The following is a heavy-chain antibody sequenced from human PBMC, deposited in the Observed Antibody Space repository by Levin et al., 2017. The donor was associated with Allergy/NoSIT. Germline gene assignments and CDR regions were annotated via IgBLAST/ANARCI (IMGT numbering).Heavy chain of an antibody. CDR1: GFTFSSYS. CDR2: ISSSSSTI. D-gene: IGHD3-16*02. Sequence: GGSLRLSCAASGFTFSSYSMNWVRQAPGKGLEWVSYISSSSSTIYYADSVKGRFTISRDNAKNSLYLQMNSLRDEDTAVYYCARGEDTNRYYDYIWGSYREEGYFDYWGQGTLVTVSS. CDR3: ARGEDTNRYYDYIWGSYREEGYFDY. J-gene: IGHJ4*02. V-gene: IGHV3-48*02.